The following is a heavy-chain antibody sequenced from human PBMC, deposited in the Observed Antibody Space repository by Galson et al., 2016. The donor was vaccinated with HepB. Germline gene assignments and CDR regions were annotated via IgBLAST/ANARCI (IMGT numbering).Heavy chain of an antibody. Sequence: TLSLTCTVSGGSISSGRYYWTWIRQHPGNGLEWIGNIYHSGGTYHNPSLKSRLTISVDTSKNQFSLTLSSLTAADTAVYYCARAVRGHSGYDAFDIWGQATMLSVSS. J-gene: IGHJ3*02. D-gene: IGHD5-12*01. CDR1: GGSISSGRYY. V-gene: IGHV4-31*03. CDR3: ARAVRGHSGYDAFDI. CDR2: IYHSGGT.